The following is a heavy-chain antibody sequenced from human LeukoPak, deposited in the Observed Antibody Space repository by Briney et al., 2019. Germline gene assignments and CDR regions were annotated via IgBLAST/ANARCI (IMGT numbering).Heavy chain of an antibody. J-gene: IGHJ6*02. V-gene: IGHV3-23*01. CDR3: AKGSGEMALHYYYGMDV. D-gene: IGHD5-24*01. CDR2: ISGSGGST. Sequence: GGSLRLSCAASGFTFSSYSMNWVRQAPGKGLEWVSAISGSGGSTYYADSVKGRFTISRDNSKNTLYLQMNSLRAEDTAVYYCAKGSGEMALHYYYGMDVWGQGTTVTVSS. CDR1: GFTFSSYS.